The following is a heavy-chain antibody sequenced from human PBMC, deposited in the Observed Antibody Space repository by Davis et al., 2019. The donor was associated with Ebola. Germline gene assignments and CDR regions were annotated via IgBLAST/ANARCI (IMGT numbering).Heavy chain of an antibody. V-gene: IGHV1-69*13. CDR1: GGTFSNYA. J-gene: IGHJ3*01. CDR3: AKALRSFWYVDAFDF. Sequence: AASVKVSCKASGGTFSNYAINWVRQAPGQGLEWMGGITPIFGTTKYAQMFQGRVTITADESTSTTYMELSSLRSEDTAMYYCAKALRSFWYVDAFDFWGQGTMVTVSS. D-gene: IGHD6-13*01. CDR2: ITPIFGTT.